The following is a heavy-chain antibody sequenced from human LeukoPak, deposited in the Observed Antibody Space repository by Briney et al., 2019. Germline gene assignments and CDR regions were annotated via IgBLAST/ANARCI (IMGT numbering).Heavy chain of an antibody. CDR1: GFTFSSSA. J-gene: IGHJ3*02. D-gene: IGHD3-22*01. V-gene: IGHV5-51*01. CDR2: IYPGDSDT. CDR3: ATRYYYDSSGYYYVGLDAFDI. Sequence: GGSLRLSCAASGFTFSSSAMSWVRQMPGKGLEWMGIIYPGDSDTRYSPSFQGQVTISADKSISTAYLQWSSLKASDTAMYYCATRYYYDSSGYYYVGLDAFDIWGQGTMVTVSS.